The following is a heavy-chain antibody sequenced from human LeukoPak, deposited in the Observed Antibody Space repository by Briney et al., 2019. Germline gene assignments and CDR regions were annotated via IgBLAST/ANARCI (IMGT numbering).Heavy chain of an antibody. J-gene: IGHJ4*02. V-gene: IGHV4-39*01. Sequence: ETLSLTCTVSGGSISSSSYYWGWIRQPPGKGLEWIGSIYYSGSTYYNPSLKSRVTISVDTSKNQFSLKLSSVTAADTAVYYCARRGGDYYGSGSYGENWGQGTLVTVSS. CDR3: ARRGGDYYGSGSYGEN. CDR1: GGSISSSSYY. D-gene: IGHD3-10*01. CDR2: IYYSGST.